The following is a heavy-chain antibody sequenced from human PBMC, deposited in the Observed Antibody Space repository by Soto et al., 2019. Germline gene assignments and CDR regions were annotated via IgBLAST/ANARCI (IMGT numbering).Heavy chain of an antibody. V-gene: IGHV1-24*01. D-gene: IGHD2-15*01. Sequence: GASVKVSCKVSGYTLTELSMHWVRQAPGKGLEWMGGFDPEDGETIYAQKFQGRVTVTEDTSTDTAYMELSSLRSEDTAVYYCATDLFVVVVAAHYWGQGTLVTVSS. CDR3: ATDLFVVVVAAHY. CDR1: GYTLTELS. J-gene: IGHJ4*02. CDR2: FDPEDGET.